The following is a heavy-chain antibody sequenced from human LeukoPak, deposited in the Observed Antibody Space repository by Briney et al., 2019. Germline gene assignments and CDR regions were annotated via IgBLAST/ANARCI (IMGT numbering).Heavy chain of an antibody. CDR2: VYYSGST. V-gene: IGHV4-39*01. D-gene: IGHD2/OR15-2a*01. Sequence: SETLSLTCTVSGGSISSSSYYWGWIRQPPGKGLEWIGSVYYSGSTYYNPSLKSRVTISVDTSKNQFSLKLSSVTAADTAVYYCARLSSNSLFDYWDQGTLVTVSS. CDR3: ARLSSNSLFDY. J-gene: IGHJ4*02. CDR1: GGSISSSSYY.